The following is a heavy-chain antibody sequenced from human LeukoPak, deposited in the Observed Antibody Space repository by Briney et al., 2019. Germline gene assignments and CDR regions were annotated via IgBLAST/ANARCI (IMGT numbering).Heavy chain of an antibody. V-gene: IGHV3-43*02. CDR3: ARGGPLRTFDY. CDR2: ISGDGGST. CDR1: GFTFDDYA. Sequence: GGSLRLSCAASGFTFDDYAMHWVRQAPGKGLEWVSLISGDGGSTYYADSVKGRFTIPRDNAKNTLYLQMNSLRAEDTAVYYCARGGPLRTFDYWGQGTLVTVSS. J-gene: IGHJ4*02.